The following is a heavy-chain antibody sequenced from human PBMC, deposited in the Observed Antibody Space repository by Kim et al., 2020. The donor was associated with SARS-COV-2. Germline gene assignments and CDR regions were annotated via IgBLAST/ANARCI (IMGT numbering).Heavy chain of an antibody. J-gene: IGHJ6*02. CDR2: IYYSGST. CDR1: GGSISSYY. V-gene: IGHV4-59*08. Sequence: SETLSLTCTVSGGSISSYYWSWIRQPPGKGLEWIGYIYYSGSTNYNPSLKSRVTISVDTSKNQFSLKLSSVTAADTAVYYCARRSSIAARRATGYYGMDVWGQGTTVTVSS. D-gene: IGHD6-6*01. CDR3: ARRSSIAARRATGYYGMDV.